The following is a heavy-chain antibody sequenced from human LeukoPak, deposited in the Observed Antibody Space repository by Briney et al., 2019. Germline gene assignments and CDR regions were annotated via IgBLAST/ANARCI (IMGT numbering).Heavy chain of an antibody. J-gene: IGHJ6*03. V-gene: IGHV3-23*01. CDR1: GFTFSSYG. Sequence: GGTLRLSCAASGFTFSSYGMSWVRQAPGKGLEWVSAISGIGGSTYYADSVKGRVTISRDNSKNTLYLQMNSLRAEDTAVYYCAKWGPRYYYYMDVWGKGTTVTISS. CDR3: AKWGPRYYYYMDV. D-gene: IGHD3-16*01. CDR2: ISGIGGST.